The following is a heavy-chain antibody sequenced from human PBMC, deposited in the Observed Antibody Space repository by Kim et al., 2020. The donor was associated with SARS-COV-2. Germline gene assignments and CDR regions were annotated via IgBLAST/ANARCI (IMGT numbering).Heavy chain of an antibody. V-gene: IGHV4-59*01. Sequence: SETLSLTCTVSGGSISSYYWSWIRQPPGKGLEWIGYIYYSGSTNYNPSLKSRVTISVDTSKNQFSLKLSSVTAADTAVYYCARVPFRGSSTKDDDYWGQGTLVTVSS. J-gene: IGHJ4*02. CDR3: ARVPFRGSSTKDDDY. CDR1: GGSISSYY. CDR2: IYYSGST. D-gene: IGHD6-6*01.